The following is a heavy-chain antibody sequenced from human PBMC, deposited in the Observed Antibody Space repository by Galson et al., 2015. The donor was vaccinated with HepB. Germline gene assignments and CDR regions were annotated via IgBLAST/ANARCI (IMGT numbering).Heavy chain of an antibody. D-gene: IGHD6-19*01. J-gene: IGHJ4*02. CDR3: AKDRGSGWPFKRTLDY. CDR1: GFAYSTYG. Sequence: SLRLSCAASGFAYSTYGMHWVRQAPGKGLEWVAVISYDGSNKYYADSVKGRFAISRDNSKNTLYLQMSSLRAEDTAVYFCAKDRGSGWPFKRTLDYWGQGTLVTVSS. CDR2: ISYDGSNK. V-gene: IGHV3-30*18.